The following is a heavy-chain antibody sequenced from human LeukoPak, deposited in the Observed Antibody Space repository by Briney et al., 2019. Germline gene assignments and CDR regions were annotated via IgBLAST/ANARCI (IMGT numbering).Heavy chain of an antibody. Sequence: GGSLRLSCTASGFTFGDYGMSWVRQAPGKGLEWVANIKQDGSEKYYVDSVKGRFTISRDNAKNSLYLQMNSLRAEDTAVYYCARLDSSGYYPTYYYYYGMDVWGQGTTVTVSS. D-gene: IGHD3-22*01. V-gene: IGHV3-7*01. CDR3: ARLDSSGYYPTYYYYYGMDV. J-gene: IGHJ6*02. CDR1: GFTFGDYG. CDR2: IKQDGSEK.